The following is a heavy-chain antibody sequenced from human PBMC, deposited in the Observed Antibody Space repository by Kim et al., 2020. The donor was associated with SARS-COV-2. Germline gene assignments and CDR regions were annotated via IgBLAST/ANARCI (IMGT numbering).Heavy chain of an antibody. V-gene: IGHV3-11*01. CDR3: ARYKYFNWSFGFFDY. J-gene: IGHJ4*02. Sequence: GGSLRLSCAASGFSFTDYYMSWIRQAPGKGLEWVSYIGPSGSTVYYADSVKGRFTISRDNAKNSVFLQMNSLSVEDTAVYYCARYKYFNWSFGFFDYWGQGTLVTVSS. CDR1: GFSFTDYY. D-gene: IGHD3-9*01. CDR2: IGPSGSTV.